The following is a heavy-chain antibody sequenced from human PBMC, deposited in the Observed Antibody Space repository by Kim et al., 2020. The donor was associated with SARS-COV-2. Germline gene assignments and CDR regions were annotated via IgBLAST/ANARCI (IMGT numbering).Heavy chain of an antibody. CDR3: ARDSPGHCSSASCFGYYFDY. D-gene: IGHD2-2*01. V-gene: IGHV3-30*04. CDR2: ISYDGSNQ. CDR1: GFTFSSYA. J-gene: IGHJ4*02. Sequence: GGSLRLSCAASGFTFSSYAMHWVRQAPGKGLEWVAIISYDGSNQYYADSVKGRFTISRDNSKNTLYLQVNSLRAEDTAVYYCARDSPGHCSSASCFGYYFDYWGQGTLVTVSS.